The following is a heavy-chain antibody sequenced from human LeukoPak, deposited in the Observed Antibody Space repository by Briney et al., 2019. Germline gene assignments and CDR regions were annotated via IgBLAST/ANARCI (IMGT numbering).Heavy chain of an antibody. CDR1: GFTFSSYA. D-gene: IGHD6-13*01. V-gene: IGHV3-23*01. J-gene: IGHJ6*02. CDR2: ISGSGGST. CDR3: ARDWVRIAAAGTTHYYGMDV. Sequence: GGSLRLSCAASGFTFSSYAMSWVRQAPGKGLEWVSAISGSGGSTYYADSVKGRFTISRDNSKNTLYLQMNSLRAEDTAVYYCARDWVRIAAAGTTHYYGMDVWGQGTTVTVSS.